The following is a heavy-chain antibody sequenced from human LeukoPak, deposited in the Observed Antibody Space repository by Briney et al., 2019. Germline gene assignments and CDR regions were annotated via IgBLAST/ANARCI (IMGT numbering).Heavy chain of an antibody. CDR2: ISTYNGNT. CDR1: GYTFTDYG. D-gene: IGHD6-19*01. CDR3: ARVLGRQIAVAGDDY. V-gene: IGHV1-18*01. J-gene: IGHJ4*02. Sequence: GASVKVSCKASGYTFTDYGIRWVRQAPGQGLEWMGWISTYNGNTNYVQNLQGRVAMTTDASTSTAFMELRSLRSDDTAVYYCARVLGRQIAVAGDDYWGQATLVTVSS.